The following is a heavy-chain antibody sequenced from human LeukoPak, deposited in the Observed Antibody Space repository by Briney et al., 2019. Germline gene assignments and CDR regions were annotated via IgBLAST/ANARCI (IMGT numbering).Heavy chain of an antibody. CDR3: ATSCSGGSCYSFGY. CDR2: FDPEDGET. D-gene: IGHD2-15*01. Sequence: ASVKVTCKVSGYTLTELSMHWVRQAPGKGLEGRGGFDPEDGETIYAQKFQGRVTMTEDTSTDTAYMELSSLRSEDTAVYYCATSCSGGSCYSFGYWGQGTLVTVSS. CDR1: GYTLTELS. J-gene: IGHJ4*02. V-gene: IGHV1-24*01.